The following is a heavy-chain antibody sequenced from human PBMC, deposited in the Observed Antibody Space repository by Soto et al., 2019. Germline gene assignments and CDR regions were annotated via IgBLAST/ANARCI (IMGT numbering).Heavy chain of an antibody. CDR3: ARAIAGSASDYYYYGMDV. J-gene: IGHJ6*02. D-gene: IGHD6-13*01. V-gene: IGHV1-46*01. CDR2: INPSGGST. CDR1: GYTFTSYY. Sequence: ASVKVSCKASGYTFTSYYMHWARQAPGQGREWMGIINPSGGSTSYAQKFQGRVTMTRDTSTSTVYMELSSLRSEDTAVYYCARAIAGSASDYYYYGMDVWGQGTTVTVSS.